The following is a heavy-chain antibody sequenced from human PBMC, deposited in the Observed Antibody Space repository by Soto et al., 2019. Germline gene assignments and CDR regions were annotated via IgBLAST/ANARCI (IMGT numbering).Heavy chain of an antibody. D-gene: IGHD1-26*01. CDR1: GFTVSSNY. CDR3: ARKGGSFYGPFDF. Sequence: EVQLVESGGGLIQPGGSLRLSCAASGFTVSSNYMSWVRQAPGKGLEWVSTIRGTDGTTYYADSVKGRFTISRDNSKNTLHLQMNSLRAEDAAIYYCARKGGSFYGPFDFWGQGTLVTVSS. J-gene: IGHJ4*02. V-gene: IGHV3-53*01. CDR2: IRGTDGTT.